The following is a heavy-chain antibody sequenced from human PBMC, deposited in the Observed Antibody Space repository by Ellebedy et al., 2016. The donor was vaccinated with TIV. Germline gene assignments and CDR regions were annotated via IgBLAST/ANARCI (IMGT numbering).Heavy chain of an antibody. CDR2: IYPGDSDT. Sequence: GESLKISXNVSGYSFTSYWIAWVRQAPGKGLEWMGVIYPGDSDTRYSPSFQGRVTVSADTFLRIAYLQWSSLKASDSAIYYCARLRGRYYFDNWGQGTLVTVSS. V-gene: IGHV5-51*01. D-gene: IGHD3-16*01. J-gene: IGHJ4*02. CDR1: GYSFTSYW. CDR3: ARLRGRYYFDN.